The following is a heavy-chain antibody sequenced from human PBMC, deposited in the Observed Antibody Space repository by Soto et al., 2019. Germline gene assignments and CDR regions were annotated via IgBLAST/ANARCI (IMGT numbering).Heavy chain of an antibody. CDR1: GDSINSVDHY. D-gene: IGHD1-26*01. CDR3: ARLRWETENNWFDP. J-gene: IGHJ5*02. Sequence: QVQLQESGPGLVRPSQTLSLTCTVSGDSINSVDHYWSWIRQPPGKGLEWMGYIYHSGSTHYNPSLISRLTISIDTSTNRFSLNLTSVTAADTAVYFCARLRWETENNWFDPWGQGALVTVSS. CDR2: IYHSGST. V-gene: IGHV4-30-4*01.